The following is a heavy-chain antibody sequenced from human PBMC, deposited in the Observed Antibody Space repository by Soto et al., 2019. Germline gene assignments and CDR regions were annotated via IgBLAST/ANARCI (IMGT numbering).Heavy chain of an antibody. J-gene: IGHJ3*02. Sequence: PGGSLRLSCAASGFSLSAYWMHWVRQAPGKGLVWVSRIDTYGSATKYADSVEGRFTISKDNAANTLYLQMNNLRADGTAVYYCVRVLKSIGWDNDVFDIWGQGTMVTVSS. CDR2: IDTYGSAT. CDR1: GFSLSAYW. CDR3: VRVLKSIGWDNDVFDI. V-gene: IGHV3-74*01. D-gene: IGHD6-19*01.